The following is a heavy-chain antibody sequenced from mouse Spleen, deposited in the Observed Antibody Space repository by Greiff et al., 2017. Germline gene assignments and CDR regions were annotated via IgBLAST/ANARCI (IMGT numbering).Heavy chain of an antibody. CDR2: IDPNSGGT. CDR3: ARRYSYDVGYFDY. J-gene: IGHJ2*01. V-gene: IGHV1-72*01. CDR1: GYTFTSYW. Sequence: VQLQQSGTELVKPGASVKLSCKASGYTFTSYWMHWVKQRPGRGLEWIGRIDPNSGGTKYNEKFKSKATLTVDKPSSTAYMQLSSLTYEDSAVYYCARRYSYDVGYFDYWGQGTTLTVSS. D-gene: IGHD2-12*01.